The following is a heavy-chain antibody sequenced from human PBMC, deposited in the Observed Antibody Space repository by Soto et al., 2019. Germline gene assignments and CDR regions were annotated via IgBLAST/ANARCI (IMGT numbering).Heavy chain of an antibody. CDR3: ARGDNGANGRALDP. D-gene: IGHD4-17*01. Sequence: PSETLSLTCTVSGGSISNYYWSWIRQPAGKGLEWIGRIYTSGNTNYNPSLKGRVTMSVDMSKNQFSLKLSSVAAADTAVYYCARGDNGANGRALDPWGQGTLVTVPQ. V-gene: IGHV4-4*07. J-gene: IGHJ5*02. CDR2: IYTSGNT. CDR1: GGSISNYY.